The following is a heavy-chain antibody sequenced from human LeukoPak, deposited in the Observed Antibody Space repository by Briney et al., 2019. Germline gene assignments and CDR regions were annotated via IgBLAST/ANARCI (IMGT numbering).Heavy chain of an antibody. D-gene: IGHD3-16*01. Sequence: PSETLSLTCAVYGGSFSGYYWNWIRQPPGKGLEWIGEINHSGSTNYNPSLKSRVTISVDTSKNQFSLKLSSVTAADTAVYYCARVDGTAWGTGFDYWGQGTLVTVSS. V-gene: IGHV4-34*01. J-gene: IGHJ4*02. CDR2: INHSGST. CDR3: ARVDGTAWGTGFDY. CDR1: GGSFSGYY.